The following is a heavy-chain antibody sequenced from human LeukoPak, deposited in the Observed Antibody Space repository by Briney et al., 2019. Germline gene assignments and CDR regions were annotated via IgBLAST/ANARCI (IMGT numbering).Heavy chain of an antibody. J-gene: IGHJ4*02. Sequence: GGSLRLSCAGSGFTVSSNYMTWVRQAPGKGLEWVSVIYSDGRTYYADSVKGRFTISRDNSKNTVYLQMNSLRAEDTAVYYCVTITLPGYFDYWGQGTLVTVSS. CDR1: GFTVSSNY. CDR2: IYSDGRT. CDR3: VTITLPGYFDY. D-gene: IGHD3-10*01. V-gene: IGHV3-53*01.